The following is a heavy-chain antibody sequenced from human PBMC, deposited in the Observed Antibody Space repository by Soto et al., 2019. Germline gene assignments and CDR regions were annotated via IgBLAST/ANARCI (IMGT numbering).Heavy chain of an antibody. CDR1: GYTFTSYG. D-gene: IGHD6-19*01. Sequence: QVQLVQSGAEVKYPGASVKVSCKASGYTFTSYGIGWVRQAPGQGLEWMGWISGYSGNTNYTQKLQGRVTMTADTSTSTAYMELRSLRSDDTAVYYCARAVAVAGSAVGWFDPWGQGALVTVSS. CDR2: ISGYSGNT. V-gene: IGHV1-18*01. J-gene: IGHJ5*02. CDR3: ARAVAVAGSAVGWFDP.